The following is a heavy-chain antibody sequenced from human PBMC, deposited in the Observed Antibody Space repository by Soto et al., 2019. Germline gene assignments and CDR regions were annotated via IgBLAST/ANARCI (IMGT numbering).Heavy chain of an antibody. CDR3: ARSYCSGGSCYPHDAFDI. CDR1: GHTFTSYY. Sequence: ASVKVSCKASGHTFTSYYMHWVRQAPGQGLEWMGIINPSGGSTSYAQKFQGRVTMTRDTSTSTVYMELSSLRSEDTAVYYCARSYCSGGSCYPHDAFDIWGQGTMVTVSS. CDR2: INPSGGST. D-gene: IGHD2-15*01. J-gene: IGHJ3*02. V-gene: IGHV1-46*03.